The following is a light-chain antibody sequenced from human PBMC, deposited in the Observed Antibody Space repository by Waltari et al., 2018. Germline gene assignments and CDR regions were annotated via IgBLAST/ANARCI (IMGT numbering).Light chain of an antibody. CDR1: SSDVPNNNF. Sequence: QSALTQPRSVSGSPGQSVTISCTGSSSDVPNNNFVSWYQQHPGNAPKLLTYEVDKGPSGVPDRCSGSKSGNTASLTISGLQAEDEADYYCCSYVGKDSVVFGGETKLTVL. J-gene: IGLJ2*01. CDR3: CSYVGKDSVV. CDR2: EVD. V-gene: IGLV2-11*01.